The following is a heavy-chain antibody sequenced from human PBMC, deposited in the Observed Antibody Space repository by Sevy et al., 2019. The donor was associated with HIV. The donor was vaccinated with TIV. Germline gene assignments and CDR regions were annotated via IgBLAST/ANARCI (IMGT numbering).Heavy chain of an antibody. CDR1: GFTFNTYA. V-gene: IGHV3-30-3*01. Sequence: RGSLRLSCAASGFTFNTYAMHWVRQAPGKGLDWLTFISYDGGNKYYADSVKGRFTISRDNARNLLYLQMNSLRAEDTALYYCVRAIAADGSFWGQGTLVTVSS. J-gene: IGHJ4*02. CDR2: ISYDGGNK. CDR3: VRAIAADGSF. D-gene: IGHD6-13*01.